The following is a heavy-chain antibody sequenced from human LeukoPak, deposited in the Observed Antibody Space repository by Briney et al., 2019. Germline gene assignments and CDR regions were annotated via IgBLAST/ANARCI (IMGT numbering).Heavy chain of an antibody. J-gene: IGHJ5*02. V-gene: IGHV3-33*01. Sequence: GSPPLSCATAGFTFSTYGIHGVRPALGKGVEGAAAIQSDGSKEYYGDSVKGRFTISRDSSRNTVYLQMNSLRDEDTAVYYCARDVDTSGHSSQLDPWGQGTLVTVSS. CDR2: IQSDGSKE. CDR1: GFTFSTYG. D-gene: IGHD3-3*01. CDR3: ARDVDTSGHSSQLDP.